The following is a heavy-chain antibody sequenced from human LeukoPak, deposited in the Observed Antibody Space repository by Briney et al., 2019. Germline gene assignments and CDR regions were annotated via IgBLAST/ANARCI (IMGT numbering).Heavy chain of an antibody. V-gene: IGHV3-20*04. J-gene: IGHJ4*02. D-gene: IGHD5-18*01. Sequence: PGGSLRLSCAASGFTFDDYGMSWVRQAPGKGLEWVSAISGSGVGTYYTDSVKGRFIISRDNAKNSLYLQMNSLRAEDTAVYYCARAYSYGSNPFDYWGQGTLVTVSS. CDR1: GFTFDDYG. CDR2: ISGSGVGT. CDR3: ARAYSYGSNPFDY.